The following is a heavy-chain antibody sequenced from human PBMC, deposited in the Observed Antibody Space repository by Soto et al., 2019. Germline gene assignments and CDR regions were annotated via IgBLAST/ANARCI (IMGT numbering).Heavy chain of an antibody. CDR1: GITFRNYA. V-gene: IGHV3-64D*08. CDR2: ITSDGDNT. CDR3: VKGTQLLRYYCEF. Sequence: WGSLRLSCSVSGITFRNYAMHWVRQAPGRGLEYVSGITSDGDNTWHADSVKDRFTISRDNSDDTLYLQMSSLRVEDTAKYYCVKGTQLLRYYCEFWGTGNMVSVSA. D-gene: IGHD2-15*01. J-gene: IGHJ4*01.